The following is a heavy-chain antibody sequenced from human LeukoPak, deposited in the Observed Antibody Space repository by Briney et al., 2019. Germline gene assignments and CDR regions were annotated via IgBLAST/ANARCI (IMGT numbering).Heavy chain of an antibody. V-gene: IGHV3-9*01. CDR2: IPWNSGSI. J-gene: IGHJ4*02. CDR3: AKDLGDRYSSRWYRLAY. CDR1: GYTFSSYW. Sequence: GGSLRLSCAGSGYTFSSYWMNWVRQAPGKGLEWVCGIPWNSGSIVYADSVKGRFTISRDNAKNSLYLQMNSLRVEDSALYYCAKDLGDRYSSRWYRLAYWGQGTLVTVCS. D-gene: IGHD6-13*01.